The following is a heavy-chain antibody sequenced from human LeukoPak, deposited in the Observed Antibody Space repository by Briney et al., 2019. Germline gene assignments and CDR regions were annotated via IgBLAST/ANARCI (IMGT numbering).Heavy chain of an antibody. D-gene: IGHD2-21*01. CDR2: ISGSGGST. V-gene: IGHV3-23*01. CDR1: GFILSGYF. J-gene: IGHJ4*02. CDR3: AKDWLFRRFDY. Sequence: GGSLRLSCAASGFILSGYFMSWVRQAPGKGLEWVSAISGSGGSTYYADSVKGRFTISRDNSKNTLYLQMNSLRAEDTAVYYCAKDWLFRRFDYWGQGTLVTVSS.